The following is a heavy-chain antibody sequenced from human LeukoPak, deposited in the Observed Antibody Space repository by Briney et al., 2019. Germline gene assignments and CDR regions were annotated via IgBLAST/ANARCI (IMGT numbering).Heavy chain of an antibody. CDR2: ISGSGGST. CDR1: GFTFSSYA. V-gene: IGHV3-23*01. CDR3: AKDRPLYYYDSSGYPNFDY. D-gene: IGHD3-22*01. Sequence: GGSLRLSCAASGFTFSSYAMSWVRQAPGKGLEWVSAISGSGGSTYYADSVKGRFTISRDNSKNTLYLQMNSLRAEDTAVYYCAKDRPLYYYDSSGYPNFDYWGQGTLVTVCS. J-gene: IGHJ4*02.